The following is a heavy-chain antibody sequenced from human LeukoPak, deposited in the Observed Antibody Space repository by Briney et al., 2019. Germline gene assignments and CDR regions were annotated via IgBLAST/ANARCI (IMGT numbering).Heavy chain of an antibody. CDR3: ARGRAWYYDFWSGYSRGCYFDY. CDR1: GGSFSGYY. V-gene: IGHV4-34*01. D-gene: IGHD3-3*01. CDR2: INHSGST. Sequence: SETLSLTCAVYGGSFSGYYWSWIRQPPGKGLEWIGEINHSGSTNYNPSLKSRVTISVDTSKNQFSLKPSSVTAADTAVYYCARGRAWYYDFWSGYSRGCYFDYWGQGTLVTVSS. J-gene: IGHJ4*02.